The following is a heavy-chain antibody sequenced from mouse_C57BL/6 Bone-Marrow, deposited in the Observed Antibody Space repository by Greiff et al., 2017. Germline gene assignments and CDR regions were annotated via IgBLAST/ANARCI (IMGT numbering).Heavy chain of an antibody. V-gene: IGHV2-2*01. CDR1: GFSLTSFG. J-gene: IGHJ1*03. Sequence: QVQLQQSEPGLVPPSQSLSITCTASGFSLTSFGVHWVRQSPGKGLEWLGVIWSGGSTDYNAAFISRLSISKDNSKSQVFFKMNSLQADDTAIYYCALGGVWGTGTTVTVSS. D-gene: IGHD3-3*01. CDR2: IWSGGST. CDR3: ALGGV.